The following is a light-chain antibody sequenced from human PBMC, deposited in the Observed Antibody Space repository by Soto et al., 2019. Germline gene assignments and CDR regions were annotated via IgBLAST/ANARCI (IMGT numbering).Light chain of an antibody. Sequence: EIVLTQSPGTLSLSPGERATLSCRASQSVSSYYLAWYQHKPGQAPRLLIYGASSRATGIPDRFSGSGSGTDFTLTISRLEPADFAVYYCQQYGSSPTWTFGQGTKVEIK. J-gene: IGKJ1*01. CDR1: QSVSSYY. V-gene: IGKV3-20*01. CDR3: QQYGSSPTWT. CDR2: GAS.